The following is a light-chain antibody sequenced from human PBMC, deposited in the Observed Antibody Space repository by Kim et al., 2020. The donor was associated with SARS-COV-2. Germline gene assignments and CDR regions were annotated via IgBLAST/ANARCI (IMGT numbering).Light chain of an antibody. CDR3: QAWDTTVV. CDR1: QLGDKY. V-gene: IGLV3-1*01. J-gene: IGLJ2*01. Sequence: SYELTQPPSVSVSPGQTASITCSGDQLGDKYVCWYQQRPGQSPVLVIYQDKNRPSGIHERFSGSNSGNTATLTISGTQAMDEADYYCQAWDTTVVFGGGT. CDR2: QDK.